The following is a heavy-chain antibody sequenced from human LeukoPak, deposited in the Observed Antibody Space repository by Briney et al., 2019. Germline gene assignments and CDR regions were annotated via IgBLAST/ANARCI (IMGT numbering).Heavy chain of an antibody. D-gene: IGHD3-10*01. Sequence: GGSLRLSCTASGFTFADYNMNWVRQAPGKGLEWVGYIRSKTHDGPTGYVASVTCTVTTSRDDSKSIAYLEMTSLKSEDTSVCYCSRGQQCPYGPEFDYWGQGTLVTVSS. V-gene: IGHV3-49*04. CDR2: IRSKTHDGPT. J-gene: IGHJ4*02. CDR1: GFTFADYN. CDR3: SRGQQCPYGPEFDY.